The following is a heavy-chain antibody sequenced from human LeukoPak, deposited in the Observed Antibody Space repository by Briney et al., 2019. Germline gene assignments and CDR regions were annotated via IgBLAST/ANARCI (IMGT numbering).Heavy chain of an antibody. Sequence: PSETLSLTCTVSGGSISSGSYYWSWIRQPAGKGLEWIGRIYSSGSTNYNPSLKSRVTISLDTSKNQFSLKLSSVTAADTAVYYCARGLVAVAGNEYENWGQGTLVTVSS. D-gene: IGHD6-19*01. J-gene: IGHJ4*02. CDR1: GGSISSGSYY. CDR3: ARGLVAVAGNEYEN. V-gene: IGHV4-61*02. CDR2: IYSSGST.